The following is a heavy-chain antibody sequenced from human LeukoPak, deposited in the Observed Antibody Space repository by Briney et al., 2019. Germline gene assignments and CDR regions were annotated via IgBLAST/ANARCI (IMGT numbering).Heavy chain of an antibody. D-gene: IGHD3-22*01. Sequence: GASVKVSCKASGYTFTSYGISWVRQAPGQGLEWMGWISAYNGNTNYAQKLQGRVTMTTDTSTSTAYMELSSLRSEDTAVYYCAREPFNYYDSSGYSRTFDYWGQGTLVTVSS. CDR1: GYTFTSYG. CDR2: ISAYNGNT. CDR3: AREPFNYYDSSGYSRTFDY. J-gene: IGHJ4*02. V-gene: IGHV1-18*01.